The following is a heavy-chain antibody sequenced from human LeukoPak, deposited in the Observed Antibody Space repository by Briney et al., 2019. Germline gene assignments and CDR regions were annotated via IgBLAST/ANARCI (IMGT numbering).Heavy chain of an antibody. J-gene: IGHJ6*04. CDR3: ARDAGDPLEMDV. V-gene: IGHV4-34*01. D-gene: IGHD3-3*01. CDR1: GGSFSGYY. Sequence: SETLSLTCAVYGGSFSGYYWSWIRQPPGKGLEWIGEINHSGSTNYNPSLKSRVTISVDTSKNQFSLKLSSVTAADTAVYYCARDAGDPLEMDVWGKGTTVTISS. CDR2: INHSGST.